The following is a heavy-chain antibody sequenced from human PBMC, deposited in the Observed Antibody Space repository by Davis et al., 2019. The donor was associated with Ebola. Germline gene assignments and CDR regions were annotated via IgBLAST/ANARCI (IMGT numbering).Heavy chain of an antibody. V-gene: IGHV4-34*01. CDR2: ITHGGST. D-gene: IGHD5-24*01. CDR1: ASSSSGHY. CDR3: ARGLGGYNDPFDY. J-gene: IGHJ4*02. Sequence: SETLSLTCAVSASSSSGHYCRRIPPSPGKGLEWIGEITHGGSTNYNPSLKSRVTISVDTSKNQFSLKLSFVTAADTAVYYCARGLGGYNDPFDYWGQGTLVTVSS.